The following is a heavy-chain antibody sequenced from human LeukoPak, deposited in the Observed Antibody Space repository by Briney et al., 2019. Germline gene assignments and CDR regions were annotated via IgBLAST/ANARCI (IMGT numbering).Heavy chain of an antibody. CDR1: GFTFTRYW. V-gene: IGHV3-7*01. CDR2: VNEGGSDK. D-gene: IGHD3-10*01. Sequence: GGSLRLSCAASGFTFTRYWMTWVRQAPGKGLEWVANVNEGGSDKYYVGSVKGRFTISRDNAKNSLYLQMNSLRVEDTAVYYCARDVGRGFDYWGQGTLVTVSS. CDR3: ARDVGRGFDY. J-gene: IGHJ4*02.